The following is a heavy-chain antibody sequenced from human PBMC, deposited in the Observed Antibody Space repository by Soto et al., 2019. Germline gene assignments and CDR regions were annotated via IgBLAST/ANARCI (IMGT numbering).Heavy chain of an antibody. D-gene: IGHD3-10*01. CDR2: ISSSSSYT. V-gene: IGHV3-11*05. J-gene: IGHJ4*02. Sequence: GGSLRLSCAASGFTFSDYYMSWIRQAPGKGLEWVSYISSSSSYTNYADSVKGRFTISRDNAKNSLYLQMNSLRAEDTAVYYCARVVHYYGSGSYYGPYFDYWGQGTLVTVPQ. CDR3: ARVVHYYGSGSYYGPYFDY. CDR1: GFTFSDYY.